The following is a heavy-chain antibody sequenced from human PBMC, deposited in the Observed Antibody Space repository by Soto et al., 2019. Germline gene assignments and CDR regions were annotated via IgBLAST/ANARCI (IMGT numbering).Heavy chain of an antibody. CDR2: ISSSGNT. D-gene: IGHD1-26*01. Sequence: QMQLQESGPGLVRPSETLSLTSTISGGSIASSNYFWGWVRQPPGKGLEWIGTISSSGNTYYNPSFKSLVTISVDTSKTQFSLKLSSVTAADTAVYSCAGNSLGYFDLWCRGTLVAVSS. CDR1: GGSIASSNYF. J-gene: IGHJ2*01. V-gene: IGHV4-39*01. CDR3: AGNSLGYFDL.